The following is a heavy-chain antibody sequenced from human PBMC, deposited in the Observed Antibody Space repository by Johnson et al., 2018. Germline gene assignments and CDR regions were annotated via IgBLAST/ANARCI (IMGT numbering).Heavy chain of an antibody. V-gene: IGHV3-30-3*01. J-gene: IGHJ6*02. CDR2: ISYDGSNK. CDR1: GFTFSRYA. CDR3: ARDLPAPRRYYYYGMDV. Sequence: QVQLVESGGGVVQPGRSLRLSCAASGFTFSRYAMHWVRQAPGKGLEWVAVISYDGSNKYFADSVKGRFTISRDNSKNTLYLQMNSLRPEDTAVYYCARDLPAPRRYYYYGMDVWGQGTTVTVSS.